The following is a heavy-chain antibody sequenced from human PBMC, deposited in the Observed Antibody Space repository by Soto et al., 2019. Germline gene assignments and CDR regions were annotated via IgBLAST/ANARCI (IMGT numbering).Heavy chain of an antibody. V-gene: IGHV1-18*01. J-gene: IGHJ4*02. D-gene: IGHD4-17*01. CDR2: ISAYNGNT. Sequence: ASVKVSCKASGYTFTSYGISWVRQAPGQGLEWMGWISAYNGNTNYAQKLQGRVTMTTDTSTSTAYMELRSLRSDDTAVYYCAREAYFDYGDYDYDYWGQGTLVTASS. CDR3: AREAYFDYGDYDYDY. CDR1: GYTFTSYG.